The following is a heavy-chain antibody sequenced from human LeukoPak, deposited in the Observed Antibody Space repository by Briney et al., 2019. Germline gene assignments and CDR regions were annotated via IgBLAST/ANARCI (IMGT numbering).Heavy chain of an antibody. V-gene: IGHV1-18*01. CDR2: ISAYNGNT. CDR3: ARGGNYDILTGYEPSY. CDR1: GYTFTSYG. D-gene: IGHD3-9*01. Sequence: ASVKVSCKASGYTFTSYGISWVRQAPGQGLEWMGWISAYNGNTNYAQKLQGRVIMTTDTSTSTAYMELRSLRSDDTAVYYCARGGNYDILTGYEPSYWGQGTLVTVSS. J-gene: IGHJ4*02.